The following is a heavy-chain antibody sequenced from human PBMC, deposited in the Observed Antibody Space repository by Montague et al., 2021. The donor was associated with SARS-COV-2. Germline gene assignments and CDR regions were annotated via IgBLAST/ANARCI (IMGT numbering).Heavy chain of an antibody. CDR2: IXXXDEK. Sequence: VKPTQTLTLTRTFSGFSLNTPEVAVGWIRQPPGKALEWLALIXXXDEKRYGPSLQSRLTITRDTSKSQVVLTMTNMDPVDTATYFCAHRFAGFFDYWGQGILVTVSS. J-gene: IGHJ4*02. V-gene: IGHV2-5*05. CDR1: GFSLNTPEVA. CDR3: AHRFAGFFDY.